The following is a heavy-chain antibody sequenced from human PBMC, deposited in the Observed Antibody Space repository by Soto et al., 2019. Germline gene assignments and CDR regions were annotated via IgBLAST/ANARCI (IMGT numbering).Heavy chain of an antibody. D-gene: IGHD3-3*01. J-gene: IGHJ3*02. CDR2: SRNKANSYTT. CDR3: ARVIITTTDAFDI. Sequence: PGGSLRLSCAASGFTFSDHYMDWVRQAPGKGLEWVGRSRNKANSYTTEYAASVKGRFTISRDDSKNSLSLQMNSLKTEDTAVYYCARVIITTTDAFDIWGQGTMVTVSS. V-gene: IGHV3-72*01. CDR1: GFTFSDHY.